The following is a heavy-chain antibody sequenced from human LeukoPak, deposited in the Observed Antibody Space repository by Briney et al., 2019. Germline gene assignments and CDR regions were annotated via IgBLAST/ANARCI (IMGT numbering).Heavy chain of an antibody. CDR3: ARDLLFLWFGEFDY. V-gene: IGHV1-18*01. J-gene: IGHJ4*02. CDR1: GYTFNSYG. D-gene: IGHD3-10*01. CDR2: IRAYNGNT. Sequence: GASVNVSCKASGYTFNSYGISWVRQAPGQGREWMGWIRAYNGNTNYAQNLQGRVTITTDTSTSTAYMELRSLRSDDTAVYYCARDLLFLWFGEFDYWGQGTLVTVSS.